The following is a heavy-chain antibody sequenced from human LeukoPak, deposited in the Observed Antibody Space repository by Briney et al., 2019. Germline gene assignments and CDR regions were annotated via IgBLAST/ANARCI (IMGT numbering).Heavy chain of an antibody. V-gene: IGHV3-30-3*01. Sequence: GGSLRLSCAPSGFIFSSYTVHWVRQAPGKGLEWVALISYDGGTKYYADSVRGRFTISRDNSKNTLYLQMNSLRAEDTAVYYCAGSSWMQLWFPTDYWGQGTLVTVSS. CDR2: ISYDGGTK. D-gene: IGHD5-18*01. CDR1: GFIFSSYT. CDR3: AGSSWMQLWFPTDY. J-gene: IGHJ4*02.